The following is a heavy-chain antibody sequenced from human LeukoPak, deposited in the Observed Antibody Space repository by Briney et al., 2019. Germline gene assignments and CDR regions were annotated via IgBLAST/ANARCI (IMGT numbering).Heavy chain of an antibody. CDR1: GGSFSSGPYY. V-gene: IGHV4-31*03. Sequence: SETLSLTCTVSGGSFSSGPYYWSWIRQHPGKGLERIGYIYYSGSTYYNPSLKSRVTISVDTSKNQFSLKLSSVTAADTAVYYCARSYCSGTTCPPLYPTHYYYGMDVWGQGTTVTVSS. J-gene: IGHJ6*02. CDR2: IYYSGST. D-gene: IGHD2-2*01. CDR3: ARSYCSGTTCPPLYPTHYYYGMDV.